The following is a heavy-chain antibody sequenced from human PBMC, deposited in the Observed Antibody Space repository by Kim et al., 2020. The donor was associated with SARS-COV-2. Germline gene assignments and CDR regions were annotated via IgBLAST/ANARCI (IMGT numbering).Heavy chain of an antibody. D-gene: IGHD3-22*01. V-gene: IGHV4-4*02. CDR1: GGSISSNYW. CDR3: AREERGYFDSSGFYYYLDY. J-gene: IGHJ4*02. Sequence: SETLSLTCDVSGGSISSNYWWSWLRQSPGKGLEWIGEIYHSGTTNYSPSLESRVTISMDKSKNQFSLNLSSVTAADTAVYYCAREERGYFDSSGFYYYLDYWGQGALVTVSS. CDR2: IYHSGTT.